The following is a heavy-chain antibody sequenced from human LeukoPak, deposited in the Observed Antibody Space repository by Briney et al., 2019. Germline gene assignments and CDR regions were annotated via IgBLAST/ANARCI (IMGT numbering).Heavy chain of an antibody. J-gene: IGHJ4*02. CDR2: IRNGGST. Sequence: GGSLRLSCAASGLTFDDYGMSWVRQAPGKGLEWVSGIRNGGSTGYADSVKGRFTISRDNAKNSLYLQMNSLRAEDTALYHCARERGDGYNSKEYYFDYWGQGTLVTVSS. D-gene: IGHD5-24*01. V-gene: IGHV3-20*01. CDR1: GLTFDDYG. CDR3: ARERGDGYNSKEYYFDY.